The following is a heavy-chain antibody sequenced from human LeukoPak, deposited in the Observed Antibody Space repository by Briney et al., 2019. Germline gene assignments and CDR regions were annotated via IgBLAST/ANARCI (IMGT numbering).Heavy chain of an antibody. CDR1: GFTFSDYY. V-gene: IGHV3-11*01. D-gene: IGHD3-3*01. J-gene: IGHJ4*02. CDR3: ATGGITIFGVANPFDY. CDR2: ISSSGSTI. Sequence: GGSLRLSCAASGFTFSDYYMSWIRQAPGKGLEWVSYISSSGSTIYYADSVKGRFTISRDNSKNTLYLQMNSLRAEDTAVYYCATGGITIFGVANPFDYWGQGTLVTVSS.